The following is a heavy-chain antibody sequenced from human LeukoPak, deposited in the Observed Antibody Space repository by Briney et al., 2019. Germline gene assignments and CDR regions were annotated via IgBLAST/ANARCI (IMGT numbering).Heavy chain of an antibody. CDR2: FDPEDGET. V-gene: IGHV1-24*01. CDR3: ASHYGSGSYYFPY. D-gene: IGHD3-10*01. J-gene: IGHJ4*02. CDR1: GYTLTELS. Sequence: EASVKVSCKVSGYTLTELSMHWVRQAPGKGLEWKGGFDPEDGETIYAQKFQGRVTMTEDTSTDTAYMELSSLRSEDTAVYYCASHYGSGSYYFPYWGQGTLVTVSS.